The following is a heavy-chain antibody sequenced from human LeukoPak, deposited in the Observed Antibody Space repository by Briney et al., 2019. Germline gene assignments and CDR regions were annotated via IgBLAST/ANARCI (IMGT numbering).Heavy chain of an antibody. CDR2: ISSNGDNT. D-gene: IGHD2-15*01. V-gene: IGHV3-64D*06. CDR1: GFPFNTYA. CDR3: TRDSALLGVAFDL. Sequence: GGSLRLSCSASGFPFNTYAIHWVRQAPGKGLEYVAGISSNGDNTDFADSAKGRFTVSRDNSKSTLFLQMNSLRAEDTAVYFCTRDSALLGVAFDLWGQGTVVTVSS. J-gene: IGHJ3*01.